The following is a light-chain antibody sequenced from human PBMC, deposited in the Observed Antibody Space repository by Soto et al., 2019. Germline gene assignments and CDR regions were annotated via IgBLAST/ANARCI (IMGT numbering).Light chain of an antibody. CDR3: QQRSNWPLT. Sequence: DIVLTQSPATLSLSPGERATLSCRASQSVNRNLAWYRQKPGQAPRLLIYDASNRATGIPARFSGSGSGTDFTLTISSLEHADFAVYYCQQRSNWPLTFGGGTKVEIK. J-gene: IGKJ4*02. CDR2: DAS. V-gene: IGKV3-11*01. CDR1: QSVNRN.